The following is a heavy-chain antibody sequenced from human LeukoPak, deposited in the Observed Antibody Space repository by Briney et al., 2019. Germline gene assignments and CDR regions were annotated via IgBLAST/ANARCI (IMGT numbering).Heavy chain of an antibody. D-gene: IGHD3-22*01. Sequence: PSQTLSLTCTVSGGSISSGSYYWSWIRQPAGKGLEWIGRIYTSGSTNYNPSLKSRVTISVDTSKNQFSLKLSSVTAADTAVYYCASGMYYYDSSGSVDTAFDIWGQGTMVTVSS. CDR1: GGSISSGSYY. V-gene: IGHV4-61*02. CDR3: ASGMYYYDSSGSVDTAFDI. J-gene: IGHJ3*02. CDR2: IYTSGST.